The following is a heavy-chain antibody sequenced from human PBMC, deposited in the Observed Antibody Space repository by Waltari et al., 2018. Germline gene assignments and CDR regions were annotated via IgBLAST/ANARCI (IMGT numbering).Heavy chain of an antibody. V-gene: IGHV3-53*01. D-gene: IGHD6-13*01. J-gene: IGHJ4*02. CDR2: IYRGGET. Sequence: EVHLVESGGGLVHPGDSVRLSCAASGVIVSNHYMSWVRQPPGKGREWVSVIYRGGETYYADSVKGRFTISRDNSKNTLDLQMNNVRAEDTAVYYCTSDHGLSWPLDWGQGTMVTVSS. CDR3: TSDHGLSWPLD. CDR1: GVIVSNHY.